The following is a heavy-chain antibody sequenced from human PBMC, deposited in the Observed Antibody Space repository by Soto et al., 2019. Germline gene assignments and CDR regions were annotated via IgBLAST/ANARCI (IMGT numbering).Heavy chain of an antibody. Sequence: GSLRLSCAASGFTFSSYAMSWVRQAPGKGLEWVSGISGSGGSQYYADPVKGRFTISRDNSKNTLYLQMNSLRAEDTAVYYCAKGGWGYSYGPIDYWGQGTLVTVSS. J-gene: IGHJ4*02. V-gene: IGHV3-23*01. CDR3: AKGGWGYSYGPIDY. CDR1: GFTFSSYA. D-gene: IGHD5-18*01. CDR2: ISGSGGSQ.